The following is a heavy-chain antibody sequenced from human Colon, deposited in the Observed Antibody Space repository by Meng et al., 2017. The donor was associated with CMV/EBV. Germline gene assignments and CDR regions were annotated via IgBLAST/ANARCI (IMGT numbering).Heavy chain of an antibody. D-gene: IGHD6-19*01. J-gene: IGHJ4*02. V-gene: IGHV3-48*04. CDR2: ITISSSRI. CDR1: GFTFSSYN. Sequence: GGSLRLSCAASGFTFSSYNMNWVRQAPGKGLEWVSYITISSSRIFYADSVKGRFTISRDNAKESLYLQISNLRAEDTAVYYCARESQGLAPTTYFDYWGRGTLVTVSS. CDR3: ARESQGLAPTTYFDY.